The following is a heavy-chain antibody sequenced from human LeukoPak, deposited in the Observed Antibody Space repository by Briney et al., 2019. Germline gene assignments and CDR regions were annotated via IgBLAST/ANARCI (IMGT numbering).Heavy chain of an antibody. V-gene: IGHV4-34*01. J-gene: IGHJ3*02. CDR3: ASPAQAYYYGGARSSDASDI. Sequence: SQTLSLTCAVYGASFSGYYWSWIRQPPGKGLEWIGEINHSGSTNYNPTLKSRVTISVDTAKNQCSLKLSSVTVADTAVYYCASPAQAYYYGGARSSDASDIWGQGTMVTVSS. D-gene: IGHD3-10*01. CDR2: INHSGST. CDR1: GASFSGYY.